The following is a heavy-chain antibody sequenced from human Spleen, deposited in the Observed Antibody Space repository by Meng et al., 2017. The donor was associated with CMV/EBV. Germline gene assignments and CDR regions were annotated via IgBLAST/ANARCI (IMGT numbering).Heavy chain of an antibody. D-gene: IGHD4-23*01. V-gene: IGHV4-4*02. J-gene: IGHJ5*02. CDR1: GYISSSNW. CDR3: ARGPGYYGGNEPGFDP. Sequence: GYISSSNWWSWVRQPPGKGLEWIGEIYHSGSTNYNPSLKSRVTISVDTSKNQFSLKLSSVTAADTAVYYCARGPGYYGGNEPGFDPWGQGTLVTVSS. CDR2: IYHSGST.